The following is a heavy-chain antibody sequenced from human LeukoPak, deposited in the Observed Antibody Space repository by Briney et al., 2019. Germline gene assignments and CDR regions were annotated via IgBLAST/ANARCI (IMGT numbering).Heavy chain of an antibody. CDR3: ARDRRYSYGARRYYYYMDV. J-gene: IGHJ6*03. D-gene: IGHD5-18*01. V-gene: IGHV1-2*02. CDR1: GYTFTGYY. CDR2: INPNSGGT. Sequence: ASVKVSCKASGYTFTGYYMHWVRQAPGQGLEWMGWINPNSGGTNYAQKFQGRVTMTRDTSISTAYMELSRLRSDDTAVYYCARDRRYSYGARRYYYYMDVWGKGTTVTVSS.